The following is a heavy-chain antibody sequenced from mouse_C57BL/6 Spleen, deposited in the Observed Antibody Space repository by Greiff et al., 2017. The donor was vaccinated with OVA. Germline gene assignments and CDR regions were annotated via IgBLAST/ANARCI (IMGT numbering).Heavy chain of an antibody. CDR2: ISYSGST. CDR1: GYSITSGYD. D-gene: IGHD2-3*01. CDR3: AREGDGYFFDY. Sequence: EVQLVESGPGMVKPSQSLSLTCTVTGYSITSGYDWHWIRHFPGNKLEWMGYISYSGSTNYNPSLKSRISITHDTSKNHFFLKLNSVTTEDTATYYCAREGDGYFFDYWGQGTTRTVSS. J-gene: IGHJ2*01. V-gene: IGHV3-1*01.